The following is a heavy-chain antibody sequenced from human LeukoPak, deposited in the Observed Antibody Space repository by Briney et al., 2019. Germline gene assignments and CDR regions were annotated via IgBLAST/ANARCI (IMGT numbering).Heavy chain of an antibody. CDR1: GFTVSSNY. CDR2: IYTGGGT. D-gene: IGHD3-22*01. J-gene: IGHJ3*02. Sequence: GALRLSCAASGFTVSSNYMSWVRQAAGKGLEYVSVIYTGGGTHYADSVKGRFTISRDDSKNTLNLQMNSLRAEDTAVYYCARAGQAYYYDRRPGRHSFDIWGQGTMVTVSS. V-gene: IGHV3-66*01. CDR3: ARAGQAYYYDRRPGRHSFDI.